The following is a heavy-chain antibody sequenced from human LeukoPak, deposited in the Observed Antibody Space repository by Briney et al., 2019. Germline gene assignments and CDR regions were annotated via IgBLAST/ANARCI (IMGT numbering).Heavy chain of an antibody. CDR2: ISSDGSKK. J-gene: IGHJ4*02. D-gene: IGHD6-19*01. CDR3: ARVSSGFARDFDY. CDR1: GFTFTNYA. V-gene: IGHV3-30*04. Sequence: GGSLRLSCAASGFTFTNYAMHWVRQSPGKGLEWVAVISSDGSKKDYADSVKGRFTISRDNAKNSLYLQMNSLRAEDTAVYYCARVSSGFARDFDYWGQGTLVTVSS.